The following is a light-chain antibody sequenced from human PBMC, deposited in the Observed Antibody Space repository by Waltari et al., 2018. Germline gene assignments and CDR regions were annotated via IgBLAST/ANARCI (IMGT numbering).Light chain of an antibody. CDR2: GVS. J-gene: IGKJ1*01. Sequence: ERVMTQSPATLSVSPGERVSLSCRASQSVSSNLAWYQHKPGQAPRRLIYGVSTRATGIPVRFSGSGSGTDFTLTISSLQSEDFAVYYCQQYNDWPRTFGQGTKVEIK. V-gene: IGKV3-15*01. CDR3: QQYNDWPRT. CDR1: QSVSSN.